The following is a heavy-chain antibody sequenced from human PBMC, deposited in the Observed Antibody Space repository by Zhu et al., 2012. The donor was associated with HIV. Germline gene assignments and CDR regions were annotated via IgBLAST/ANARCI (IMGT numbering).Heavy chain of an antibody. D-gene: IGHD6-6*01. CDR3: AGSGESIAWFDY. Sequence: QVQLQESGPGLVKPSETLSLTCTVSGGSISSYYWSWIRQPPGKGLEWIGYIYYSGSTNYNPSLKSRVTISVDTSKNQFSLKLSSVTAADTAVYYCAGSGESIAWFDYWGQGNPGSPSP. V-gene: IGHV4-59*01. CDR1: GGSISSYY. J-gene: IGHJ4*02. CDR2: IYYSGST.